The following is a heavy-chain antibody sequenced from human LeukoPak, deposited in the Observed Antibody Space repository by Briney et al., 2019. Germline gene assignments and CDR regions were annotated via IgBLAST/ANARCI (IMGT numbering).Heavy chain of an antibody. V-gene: IGHV3-9*01. D-gene: IGHD6-13*01. CDR3: VKDMGGYSSSWNWFDP. CDR2: ITWNGDVI. J-gene: IGHJ5*02. Sequence: TGGSLRLSCTASGFTFDEYAMDWVGQPPGKGLEGCSGITWNGDVIDYADSVKGRFTISRDNAKNSLYLQMSSLRSEDTAFYYCVKDMGGYSSSWNWFDPWGQGTLVTVSS. CDR1: GFTFDEYA.